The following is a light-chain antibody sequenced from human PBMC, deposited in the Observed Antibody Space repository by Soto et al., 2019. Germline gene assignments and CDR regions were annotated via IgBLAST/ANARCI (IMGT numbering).Light chain of an antibody. J-gene: IGKJ5*01. V-gene: IGKV3-15*01. CDR3: QHHYNWPMT. CDR2: GAS. Sequence: EIVMTQSPATLSVSPGERATLSCRASQSVGSNLAWYQQKPGQAPRLLIYGASTRATGIPARFSGSGSGTEFTLTISSLQSEDFAVYFCQHHYNWPMTFGQGTRLEIK. CDR1: QSVGSN.